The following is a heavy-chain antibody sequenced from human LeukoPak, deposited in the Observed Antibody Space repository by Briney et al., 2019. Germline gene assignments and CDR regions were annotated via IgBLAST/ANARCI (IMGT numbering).Heavy chain of an antibody. Sequence: AGGRLTASCATPAFTCNIYDMTWVRQAPGNGLEWVSAISGSGGSTYYADSVKGRFTISRDNSKNTLYLQMNSLRAEDTAVYYCAKPPNIAVAGTGRHASIDIWGQGTMVTVSS. CDR3: AKPPNIAVAGTGRHASIDI. CDR1: AFTCNIYD. CDR2: ISGSGGST. D-gene: IGHD6-19*01. J-gene: IGHJ3*02. V-gene: IGHV3-23*01.